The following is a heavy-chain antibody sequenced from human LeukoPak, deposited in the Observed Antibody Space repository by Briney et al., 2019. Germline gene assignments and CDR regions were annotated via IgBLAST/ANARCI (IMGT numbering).Heavy chain of an antibody. CDR3: ARLGMGAPYYFDH. Sequence: SETLSLTCTVSGGSISSLTYYWSWIRRPAGKGLDWIGRINTSGSTNYNPSLKSRVTISVGTSKNQFSLRLSSVTAADTAVYYCARLGMGAPYYFDHWGQGILVTVSS. D-gene: IGHD1-26*01. V-gene: IGHV4-61*02. CDR1: GGSISSLTYY. CDR2: INTSGST. J-gene: IGHJ4*02.